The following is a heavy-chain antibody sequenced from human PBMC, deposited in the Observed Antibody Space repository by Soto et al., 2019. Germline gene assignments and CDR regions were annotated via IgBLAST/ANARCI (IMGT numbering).Heavy chain of an antibody. D-gene: IGHD3-9*01. Sequence: QLQLVQSAAEVKKPGASVRVSCKAYGYPFIKYGISWIRQAPEQGVGWMGWIKDDSGYTNYAQKFQGRVTMTTDSSSGTAFMELRSLRFDDTAVYFCATSYDTGFDCWGQGTLVSVSS. CDR2: IKDDSGYT. V-gene: IGHV1-18*04. CDR3: ATSYDTGFDC. J-gene: IGHJ5*01. CDR1: GYPFIKYG.